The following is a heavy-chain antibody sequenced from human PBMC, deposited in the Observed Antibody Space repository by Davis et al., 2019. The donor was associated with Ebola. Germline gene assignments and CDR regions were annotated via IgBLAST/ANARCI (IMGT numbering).Heavy chain of an antibody. D-gene: IGHD5-12*01. V-gene: IGHV3-30*04. J-gene: IGHJ6*02. CDR1: GFTFTSYA. CDR2: ISYDGSNK. Sequence: GESLKISCAASGFTFTSYAIHWVRQAPGKGLEWVLIISYDGSNKIYADSVKGRFTISRDNSKNTLYLQMNSLRPEDTAVYYCARRATLSYYGLDVWGQGATVMVSS. CDR3: ARRATLSYYGLDV.